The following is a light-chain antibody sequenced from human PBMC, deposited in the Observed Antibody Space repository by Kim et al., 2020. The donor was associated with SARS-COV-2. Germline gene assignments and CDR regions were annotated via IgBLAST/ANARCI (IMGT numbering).Light chain of an antibody. CDR2: GAS. V-gene: IGKV3-20*01. CDR1: QSISSSY. J-gene: IGKJ2*01. CDR3: QQYGSSAEYT. Sequence: SPEERATLSCRASQSISSSYLAWYQQKPGQAPRLLIYGASSRATGIPDRFSGSGSGTDFTLTISRLEPEDFAVYYCQQYGSSAEYTFGQGTKLEI.